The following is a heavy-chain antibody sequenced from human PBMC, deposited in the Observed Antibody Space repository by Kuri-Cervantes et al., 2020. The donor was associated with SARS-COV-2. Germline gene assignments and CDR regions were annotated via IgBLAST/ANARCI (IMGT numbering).Heavy chain of an antibody. CDR3: ARDFLSTIFGVVITNGMDV. CDR2: IYYSGST. V-gene: IGHV4-61*01. D-gene: IGHD3-3*01. Sequence: ESLKISCTVSGGSVSSGSYYWSWIRQPPGKGLEWIGYIYYSGSTNYNPSLKSRVTISVDTSKNQFSLKLSSVTAADTAVYYCARDFLSTIFGVVITNGMDVWGQGTTVTVSS. CDR1: GGSVSSGSYY. J-gene: IGHJ6*02.